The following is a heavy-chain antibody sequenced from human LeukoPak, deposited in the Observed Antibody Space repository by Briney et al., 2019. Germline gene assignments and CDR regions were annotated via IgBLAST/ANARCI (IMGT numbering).Heavy chain of an antibody. CDR3: ATRRSGSLSLPGY. D-gene: IGHD6-19*01. J-gene: IGHJ4*02. Sequence: PGRSLRLSGAASGFTFTSYGTHWGRHAPGKGLEWVAVISYDASNKDYADSVQGRFTISRNNSKNTLYLQMNSLRAEDTAVYYCATRRSGSLSLPGYWGQGTLVTVSS. V-gene: IGHV3-30*03. CDR2: ISYDASNK. CDR1: GFTFTSYG.